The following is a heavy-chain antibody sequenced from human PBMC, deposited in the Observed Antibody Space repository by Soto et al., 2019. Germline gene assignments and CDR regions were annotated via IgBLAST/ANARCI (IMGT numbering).Heavy chain of an antibody. D-gene: IGHD3-9*01. CDR1: GGSISSSSYY. CDR2: IYYSGST. J-gene: IGHJ5*02. CDR3: ARSGSYYDILTGFLFDP. V-gene: IGHV4-39*01. Sequence: QLQLQESGPGLVKPSETLSLTCTVSGGSISSSSYYWGWIRQPPGKGLEWIGSIYYSGSTYYNPSLKSRVTISVDTSKNQFSLTLSSVTAADTAVYYCARSGSYYDILTGFLFDPWGQGTLVTVSS.